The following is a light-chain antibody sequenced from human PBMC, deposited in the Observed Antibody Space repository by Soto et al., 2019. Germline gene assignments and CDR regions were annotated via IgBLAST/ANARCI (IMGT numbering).Light chain of an antibody. V-gene: IGKV3-20*01. CDR1: QSVSSNY. CDR2: GAS. Sequence: EIVMTQSPSTLSVSPGERATLSCRASQSVSSNYLAWYQQQPGPAPRLLIYGASSRATGIPDRFSGSGSGTDFTLTISRLEPEDFAVYYCQQYISSPRTFGQGTKVDIK. J-gene: IGKJ1*01. CDR3: QQYISSPRT.